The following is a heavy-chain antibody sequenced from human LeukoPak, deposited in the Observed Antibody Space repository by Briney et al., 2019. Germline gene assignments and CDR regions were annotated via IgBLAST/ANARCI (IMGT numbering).Heavy chain of an antibody. CDR1: GGSISSYY. D-gene: IGHD3-9*01. J-gene: IGHJ4*02. Sequence: SETLSLTYTVSGGSISSYYWSWIRQPAGKGLEWIGRIYTSGSTNYNPSLKSRVTMSVDTTKNQFSLKLSSVTAADTAVYYCARDYYDILTGYYEGGGFDYWGQGTLVTVSS. CDR3: ARDYYDILTGYYEGGGFDY. CDR2: IYTSGST. V-gene: IGHV4-4*07.